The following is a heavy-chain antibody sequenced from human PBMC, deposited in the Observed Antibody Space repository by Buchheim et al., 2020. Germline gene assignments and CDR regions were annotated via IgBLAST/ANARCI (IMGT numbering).Heavy chain of an antibody. Sequence: EVQLVESGGGLVQPGGSLRLSRAASRFTFSPYWMSWVRQAPGKGLEWVANIKQDGSEKYYVGSVKGRFTISRDNAKNSLYLQMNSLRAEDTAVYYCARERYYGSGSPFDYWGQGTL. CDR3: ARERYYGSGSPFDY. D-gene: IGHD3-10*01. CDR1: RFTFSPYW. J-gene: IGHJ4*02. CDR2: IKQDGSEK. V-gene: IGHV3-7*03.